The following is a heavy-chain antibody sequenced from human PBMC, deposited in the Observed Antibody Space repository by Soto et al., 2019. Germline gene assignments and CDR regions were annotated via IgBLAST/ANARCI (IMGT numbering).Heavy chain of an antibody. V-gene: IGHV5-10-1*01. J-gene: IGHJ6*02. CDR1: GYSFTNSW. CDR2: IDPSDSYT. Sequence: PGAFLKISCKGSGYSFTNSWISWVRQMPGKGLEWMGRIDPSDSYTNYSPSFQGHVTISADKSISTAYLQWSSLKASDTAMYYCATISPTHGMDGWGQGTTVTVSS. CDR3: ATISPTHGMDG. D-gene: IGHD3-3*01.